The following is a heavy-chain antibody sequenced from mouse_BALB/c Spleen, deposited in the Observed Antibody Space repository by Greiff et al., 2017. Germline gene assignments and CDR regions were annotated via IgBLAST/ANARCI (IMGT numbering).Heavy chain of an antibody. CDR1: GYTFTSYW. CDR2: INPSNGRT. CDR3: ARSGDYAAMDY. D-gene: IGHD3-1*01. Sequence: QVQLQQPGAELVKPGASVKLSCKASGYTFTSYWMHWVKQRPGQGLEWIGEINPSNGRTNYNEKFKDKATLTVDKSSSTAYMQLSSPTSEDSAVYYCARSGDYAAMDYWGQGTSVTVSS. J-gene: IGHJ4*01. V-gene: IGHV1S81*02.